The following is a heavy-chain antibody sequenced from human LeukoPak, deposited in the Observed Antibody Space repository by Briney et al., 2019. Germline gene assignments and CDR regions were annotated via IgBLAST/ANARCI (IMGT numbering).Heavy chain of an antibody. Sequence: SETPSLTCTVSGGSSSSSNYYWDWIRQPPGKGLEWIGSIFYSGSTYNNPSLKSRVTISVDTSKNQFSLKLSSVTAADTAVYYCARLWARCSSTSCYSNPYYFDYWGQGTLVTVSS. CDR1: GGSSSSSNYY. V-gene: IGHV4-39*01. CDR2: IFYSGST. D-gene: IGHD2-2*01. CDR3: ARLWARCSSTSCYSNPYYFDY. J-gene: IGHJ4*02.